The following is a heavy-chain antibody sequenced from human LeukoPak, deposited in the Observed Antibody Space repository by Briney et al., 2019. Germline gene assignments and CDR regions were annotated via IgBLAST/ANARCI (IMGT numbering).Heavy chain of an antibody. CDR1: GYTFSSYG. V-gene: IGHV1-18*01. CDR2: ISAHNGNT. D-gene: IGHD2-2*01. CDR3: AARVVPAAITFSRRGAFDI. Sequence: ASAKVSCKASGYTFSSYGISWVRQAPGRGLEWMGWISAHNGNTNYAQKLQGRVTMTTDTSTSTAYMELRSLRSDDTAVYYCAARVVPAAITFSRRGAFDIWGQGTMVTVSS. J-gene: IGHJ3*02.